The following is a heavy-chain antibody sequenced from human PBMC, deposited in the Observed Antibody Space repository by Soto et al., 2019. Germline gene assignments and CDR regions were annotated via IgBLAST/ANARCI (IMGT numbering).Heavy chain of an antibody. CDR3: ARGRGDTAMAWYY. CDR2: IYYSGST. CDR1: GGSISSYY. Sequence: QVQLQESGPGLVKPSETLSLTCTVSGGSISSYYWSWIRQSPGKGLEWSGYIYYSGSTKYNPSLKSRVTISVDTSKNQFSLKLSSVTAEDTAVYYCARGRGDTAMAWYYWGQGTLVTVSS. J-gene: IGHJ4*02. D-gene: IGHD5-18*01. V-gene: IGHV4-59*01.